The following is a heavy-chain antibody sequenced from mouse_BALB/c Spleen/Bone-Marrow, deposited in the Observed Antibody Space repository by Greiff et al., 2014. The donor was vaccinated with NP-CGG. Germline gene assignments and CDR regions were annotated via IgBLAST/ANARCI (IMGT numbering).Heavy chain of an antibody. CDR3: AREGGLVPDYFDY. Sequence: VQLKQSGPGLVKPGASVKISCKASGYSFTGYYMHWVKQSHVKSLEWIGRINPYNGATSYNQNFKDKASLTIDKSSSTAYMEVHSLTSEDSAVYYCAREGGLVPDYFDYWGQGTTLTVSS. D-gene: IGHD6-2*01. CDR1: GYSFTGYY. V-gene: IGHV1-31*01. CDR2: INPYNGAT. J-gene: IGHJ2*01.